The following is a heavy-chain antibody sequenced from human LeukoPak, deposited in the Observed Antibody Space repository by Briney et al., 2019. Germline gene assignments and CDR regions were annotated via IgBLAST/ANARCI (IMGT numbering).Heavy chain of an antibody. J-gene: IGHJ4*02. CDR3: ARGRDRSKAGDH. D-gene: IGHD5-24*01. CDR2: IHPSGIF. Sequence: PSETLSLTCAVYGGSCDDYYCSWLRQPPGKGLVWIGEIHPSGIFYYNSSLLSRVTISIDTSKSQFSLRLTSVTAADTAFYYCARGRDRSKAGDHWGQGSLVTVSS. CDR1: GGSCDDYY. V-gene: IGHV4-34*01.